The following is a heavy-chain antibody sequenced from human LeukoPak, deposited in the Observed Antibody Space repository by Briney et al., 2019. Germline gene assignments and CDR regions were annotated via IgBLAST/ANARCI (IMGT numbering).Heavy chain of an antibody. CDR1: GYTLTELS. J-gene: IGHJ4*02. CDR2: FDPEDAKT. D-gene: IGHD6-13*01. Sequence: ASVKVSCKVSGYTLTELSMHWVRQAPGKGLEWMGGFDPEDAKTIYAQKFQGRVTMTEDTSTDTAYMELSSLRSDDTAVYYCSRVVLSDGSSWDYWGPGTLVTVSS. V-gene: IGHV1-24*01. CDR3: SRVVLSDGSSWDY.